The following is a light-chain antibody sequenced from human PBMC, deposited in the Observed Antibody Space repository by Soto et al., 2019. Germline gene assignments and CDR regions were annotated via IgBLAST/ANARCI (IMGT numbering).Light chain of an antibody. J-gene: IGKJ1*01. CDR2: GAS. V-gene: IGKV3-11*01. CDR3: QQRTNSPPWT. CDR1: QNISNY. Sequence: EIVLTQSPATLSLSPGERASLSSRASQNISNYLAWYQQRPGQVPRLLIYGASKRATAIPARFSGSGSATDFTLTISSLEPEDFAVYYCQQRTNSPPWTFGQGTRVEIK.